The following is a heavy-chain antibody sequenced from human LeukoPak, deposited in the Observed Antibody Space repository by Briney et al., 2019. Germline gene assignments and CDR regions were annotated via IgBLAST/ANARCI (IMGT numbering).Heavy chain of an antibody. D-gene: IGHD3-10*01. V-gene: IGHV3-11*01. CDR1: GFTFSDYY. CDR2: ISSSGSTI. J-gene: IGHJ6*03. Sequence: GGSLRLSCAGSGFTFSDYYMRSNRQAPGKGLEWVSYISSSGSTIYYADSVKGRFTISRDNAKNSLYLQMNSLRAEDTAVYYCARVPQVTMVRGFGGYYYYMDVWGKGTTVTVSS. CDR3: ARVPQVTMVRGFGGYYYYMDV.